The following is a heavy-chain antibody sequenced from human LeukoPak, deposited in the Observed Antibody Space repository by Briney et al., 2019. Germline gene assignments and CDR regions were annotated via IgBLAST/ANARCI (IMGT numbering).Heavy chain of an antibody. CDR2: INSAGSST. V-gene: IGHV3-74*01. J-gene: IGHJ3*02. D-gene: IGHD3-22*01. CDR3: HTMIGQDAFDI. Sequence: GGSLRLSCAASGFTFSSYWMHWVRQTPGKGLVCVSRINSAGSSTDYADSVKGRFTISRDNAKNTLYLQMNSLRAEDTAVYYCHTMIGQDAFDIWGQGTMVTVSS. CDR1: GFTFSSYW.